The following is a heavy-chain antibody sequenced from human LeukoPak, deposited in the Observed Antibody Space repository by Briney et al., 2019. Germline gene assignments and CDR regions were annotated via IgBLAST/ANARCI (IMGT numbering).Heavy chain of an antibody. CDR3: ARDCHYYDSGGYYHPDYYYYYGMDV. CDR2: TSYDGSDI. V-gene: IGHV3-30*03. D-gene: IGHD3-22*01. Sequence: GGSLRLSCAVSGFTFSSYGIHWVRQAPGKGLEWVTFTSYDGSDIYYADSVKGRFTISRDNSKNSLYLQMNSLRAEDTAVYYCARDCHYYDSGGYYHPDYYYYYGMDVWGQGTTVTVSS. CDR1: GFTFSSYG. J-gene: IGHJ6*02.